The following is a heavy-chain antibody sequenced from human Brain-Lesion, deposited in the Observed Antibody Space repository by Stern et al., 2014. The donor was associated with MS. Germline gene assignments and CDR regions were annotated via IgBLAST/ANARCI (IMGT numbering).Heavy chain of an antibody. J-gene: IGHJ6*02. Sequence: QVQLVQSGAEVKKPGASVKVSCKTSGYIFTGYYIHWVRQAPGQGLEWMAWINPNTGGPKYAPKFQGRVTMSRDTSISTAYVELSSLTSDDTAVYYCARDQRGITIFGVVTDYYYLGMDVWGQGTTVTVSS. V-gene: IGHV1-2*02. CDR1: GYIFTGYY. CDR3: ARDQRGITIFGVVTDYYYLGMDV. CDR2: INPNTGGP. D-gene: IGHD3-3*01.